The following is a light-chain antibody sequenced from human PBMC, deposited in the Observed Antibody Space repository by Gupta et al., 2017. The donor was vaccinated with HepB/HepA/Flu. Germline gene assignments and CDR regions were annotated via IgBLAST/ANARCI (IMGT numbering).Light chain of an antibody. CDR3: QQYSRSPQT. CDR1: RTVSSNS. V-gene: IGKV3-20*01. Sequence: EIVLTQSPGTLSLSPGERATLSCRASRTVSSNSLAWYQQKPGQAPRLLSYGASSRATGIPDRFTGGGSGTDFTLTINRLEPEDFVVYFCQQYSRSPQTFGQGTKLEIK. CDR2: GAS. J-gene: IGKJ2*01.